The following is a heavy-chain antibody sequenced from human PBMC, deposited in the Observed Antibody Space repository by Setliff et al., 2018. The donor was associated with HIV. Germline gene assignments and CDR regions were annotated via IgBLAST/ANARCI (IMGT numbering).Heavy chain of an antibody. CDR1: GHTLTELS. Sequence: ASVKVSCKVSGHTLTELSMHWVRQAPGKGLEWMGGFDPEDAETIYAQNFQGRVAMTEDTSTDTAYMELSSLRSEDTAFYYCTTDGSYDILTGPTPGAFDIWGQGTMVTVSS. D-gene: IGHD3-9*01. CDR2: FDPEDAET. V-gene: IGHV1-24*01. J-gene: IGHJ3*02. CDR3: TTDGSYDILTGPTPGAFDI.